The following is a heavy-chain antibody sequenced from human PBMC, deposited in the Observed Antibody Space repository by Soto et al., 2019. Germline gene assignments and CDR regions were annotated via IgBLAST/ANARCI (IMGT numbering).Heavy chain of an antibody. Sequence: EVQLVQSGAEVKKPGESLKISCKGSGYSFTSYWIGWVRQMPGKGLEWMGIIYPGDSTTRYSPSLQGQATISVDKSISTAYLQWSSLKATDTAMYYCARHAYDFLGGHPNPRYYYSMDVWGQGTTVTVSS. J-gene: IGHJ6*02. CDR2: IYPGDSTT. CDR1: GYSFTSYW. CDR3: ARHAYDFLGGHPNPRYYYSMDV. D-gene: IGHD3-3*01. V-gene: IGHV5-51*01.